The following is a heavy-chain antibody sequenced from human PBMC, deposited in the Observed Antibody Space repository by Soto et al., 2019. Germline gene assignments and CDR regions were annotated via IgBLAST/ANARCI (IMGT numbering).Heavy chain of an antibody. D-gene: IGHD3-22*01. CDR2: ISAGGDET. Sequence: GGSLRLSCAGSGFNFGNSWMNWVRQAPGKGLEWVANISAGGDETYYVDSVKGRFATFRDNSKNTLYLQVNSLRAEDTAVYACSREIADPRASLYHSISYLYFDYWGQGTLVTVSS. V-gene: IGHV3-7*03. CDR3: SREIADPRASLYHSISYLYFDY. CDR1: GFNFGNSW. J-gene: IGHJ4*02.